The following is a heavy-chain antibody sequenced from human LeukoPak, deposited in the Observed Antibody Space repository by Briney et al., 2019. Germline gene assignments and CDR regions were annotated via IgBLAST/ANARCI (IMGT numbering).Heavy chain of an antibody. Sequence: PGGPLRLSCAASGFTFSSYSMNWVRQAPGKGLEGVSYISSSSSTIYYADSVKGRFTISRDNAKNSLYLQMNSLRAEDTAVYYCARDEVDTAMVWVGYWGQGTLVTVSS. V-gene: IGHV3-48*01. CDR1: GFTFSSYS. J-gene: IGHJ4*02. CDR2: ISSSSSTI. D-gene: IGHD5-18*01. CDR3: ARDEVDTAMVWVGY.